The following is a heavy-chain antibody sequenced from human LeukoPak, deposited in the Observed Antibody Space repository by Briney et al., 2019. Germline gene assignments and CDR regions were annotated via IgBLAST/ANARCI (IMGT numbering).Heavy chain of an antibody. J-gene: IGHJ4*02. CDR2: IKEDGSEK. Sequence: GGSLRLSCAASGFTFSSYWMSWVRQAPGKGLEWVANIKEDGSEKYYVDSVRGRFTISRDNAKNSLYLQMNSLRAEDTAVYYCARDIYYDSSGYYGSVYWGQGTLVTVSS. V-gene: IGHV3-7*01. CDR3: ARDIYYDSSGYYGSVY. D-gene: IGHD3-22*01. CDR1: GFTFSSYW.